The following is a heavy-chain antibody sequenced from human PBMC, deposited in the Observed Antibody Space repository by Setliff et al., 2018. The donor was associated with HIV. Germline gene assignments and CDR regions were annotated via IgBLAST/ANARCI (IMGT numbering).Heavy chain of an antibody. CDR2: IKNRANGGTT. CDR3: STDLPSSGFFPDY. V-gene: IGHV3-15*01. CDR1: GFTFSDAW. D-gene: IGHD6-19*01. Sequence: PGESLRLSCAASGFTFSDAWMSWVRQAPGKGLEWVARIKNRANGGTTHYAAPVNGRFTISRDDSKNTLYLQMNSLKTEDTAVYYCSTDLPSSGFFPDYWGQGTLVTVSS. J-gene: IGHJ4*02.